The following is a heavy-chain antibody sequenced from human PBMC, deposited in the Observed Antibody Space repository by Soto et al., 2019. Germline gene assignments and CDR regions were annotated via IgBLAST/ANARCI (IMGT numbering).Heavy chain of an antibody. D-gene: IGHD6-6*01. J-gene: IGHJ4*02. V-gene: IGHV1-24*01. Sequence: ASVKVSCKVSGYTLTELSMHWVRQAPGKGLEWMGGFDPEDGETIYAQKFQGRVTMTEDTSTDTAYMELSSLRSEDTAMYYCATDPSYSSSSGHFDYWGQGTLVTAPQ. CDR3: ATDPSYSSSSGHFDY. CDR1: GYTLTELS. CDR2: FDPEDGET.